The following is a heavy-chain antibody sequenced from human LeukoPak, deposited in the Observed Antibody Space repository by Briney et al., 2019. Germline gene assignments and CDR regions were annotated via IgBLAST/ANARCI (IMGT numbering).Heavy chain of an antibody. D-gene: IGHD3-10*01. Sequence: PGGSLRLSCAGSGFTFSTYGMSWVRQAPNKGLGWLSTISGSGDSTYYADSVKGRFTISRDNSKNTLFLQMNSLRAEDTAIYYCAKWQYYGSGDDYWGQGTLVIVSS. CDR1: GFTFSTYG. J-gene: IGHJ4*02. V-gene: IGHV3-23*01. CDR2: ISGSGDST. CDR3: AKWQYYGSGDDY.